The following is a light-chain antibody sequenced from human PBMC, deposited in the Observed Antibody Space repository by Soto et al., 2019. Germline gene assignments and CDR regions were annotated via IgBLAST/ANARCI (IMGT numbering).Light chain of an antibody. CDR2: GAS. CDR1: KSVSNY. J-gene: IGKJ1*01. V-gene: IGKV3-11*01. Sequence: EVVLTQSPGTLSLSPGERATLACRASKSVSNYVAWYQQKSGQPPRLLIYGASSRASGIPDRFSGSGSGTDFTLTISSLEPEDFAVYYCQQRSNWPPWTFGQGTKVDIK. CDR3: QQRSNWPPWT.